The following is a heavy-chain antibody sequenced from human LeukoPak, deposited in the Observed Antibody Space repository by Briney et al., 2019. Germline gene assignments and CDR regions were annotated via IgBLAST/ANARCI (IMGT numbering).Heavy chain of an antibody. V-gene: IGHV4-34*01. D-gene: IGHD3-10*01. J-gene: IGHJ3*02. Sequence: SETLSLTCAVYGGSFSGYYWSWLRQPPGKGLEWIGEINHSGSTNYNPSLKSRVTISVDTSKNQFSLKLSSVTAADTAVYYCARGRGFGELLAFDIWGQGTMVTVSS. CDR1: GGSFSGYY. CDR3: ARGRGFGELLAFDI. CDR2: INHSGST.